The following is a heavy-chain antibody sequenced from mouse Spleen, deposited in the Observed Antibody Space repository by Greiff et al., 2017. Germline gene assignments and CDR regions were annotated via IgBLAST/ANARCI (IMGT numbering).Heavy chain of an antibody. V-gene: IGHV5-17*01. CDR1: GFTFSDYG. J-gene: IGHJ4*01. CDR3: ARGLRLPSYYAMDY. CDR2: ISSGSSTI. Sequence: EVQVVESGGGLVKPGGSLKLSCAASGFTFSDYGMHWVRQAPEKGLEWVAYISSGSSTIYYADTVKGRFTISRDNAKNTLFLQMTSLRSEDTAMYYCARGLRLPSYYAMDYWGQGTSVTVSS. D-gene: IGHD1-2*01.